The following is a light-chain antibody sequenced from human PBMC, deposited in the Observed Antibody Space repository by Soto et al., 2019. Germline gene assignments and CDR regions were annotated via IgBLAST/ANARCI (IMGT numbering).Light chain of an antibody. Sequence: QSVLTQPPSVSGAPGQRVTISCTGSSSNIGADYDVHWYQHLPGTAPKLLIFGDYNRPSGVPDRISGSRSGTSASLAITGLQAEGEADYYCQSYDRSLSGFVFGTGTKVTAL. CDR2: GDY. CDR3: QSYDRSLSGFV. CDR1: SSNIGADYD. V-gene: IGLV1-40*01. J-gene: IGLJ1*01.